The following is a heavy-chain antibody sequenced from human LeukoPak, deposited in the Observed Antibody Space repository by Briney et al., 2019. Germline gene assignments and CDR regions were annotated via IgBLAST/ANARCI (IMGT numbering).Heavy chain of an antibody. CDR2: ISAYNGNT. J-gene: IGHJ6*04. D-gene: IGHD3-10*01. CDR3: ARGSPGVNRPLSMDV. V-gene: IGHV1-18*01. CDR1: GYTFTSYG. Sequence: GASVKVSCKASGYTFTSYGISWVRQAPGQGLEWMGWISAYNGNTNYAQKLQGRVTMTTDTSTSTAYMELRSLRSDDTAVYYCARGSPGVNRPLSMDVWAKGPRSPSPQ.